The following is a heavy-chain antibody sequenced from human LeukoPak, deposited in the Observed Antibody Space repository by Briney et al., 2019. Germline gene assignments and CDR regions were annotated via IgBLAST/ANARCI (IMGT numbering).Heavy chain of an antibody. CDR3: ARGPPDGYNTDY. Sequence: GASVKVSCKASGYTFTGYYMHWVRQASGQGLEWMGWINPNSGGTNYAQKFQGRVTMTRDTSISTAYMELSRLRSEDTAVYYCARGPPDGYNTDYWGQGTLVTVSS. J-gene: IGHJ4*02. V-gene: IGHV1-2*02. CDR2: INPNSGGT. CDR1: GYTFTGYY. D-gene: IGHD5-24*01.